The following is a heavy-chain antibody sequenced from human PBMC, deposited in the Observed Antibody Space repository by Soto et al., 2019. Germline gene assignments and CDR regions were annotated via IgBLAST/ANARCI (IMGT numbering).Heavy chain of an antibody. J-gene: IGHJ4*02. CDR2: INAGNGNT. CDR3: ARTSAGYCSGGNCYFDY. V-gene: IGHV1-3*01. D-gene: IGHD2-15*01. Sequence: QVQLVQSGAEVKKPRASVKVFCKASGYTFTRCAMHWVRQAPGQRLEWMGWINAGNGNTKYTQTFLGRVTITRDTSASTACMELSSLRSEDTAVYYCARTSAGYCSGGNCYFDYWCQGTLVTVSS. CDR1: GYTFTRCA.